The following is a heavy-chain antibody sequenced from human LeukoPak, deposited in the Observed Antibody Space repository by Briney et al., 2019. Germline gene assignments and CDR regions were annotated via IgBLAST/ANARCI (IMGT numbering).Heavy chain of an antibody. D-gene: IGHD3-22*01. Sequence: SETLSLTCTVSGYSISSGYYWGWIRPPPGKGLEWIGSIYHSGSSYYNPSLKSRVTISVGTSKNQFSLKLSSVTAADTAVYYCASGITMIVVVNKGDPFDYWGQGTLVTVSS. J-gene: IGHJ4*02. CDR2: IYHSGSS. CDR1: GYSISSGYY. CDR3: ASGITMIVVVNKGDPFDY. V-gene: IGHV4-38-2*02.